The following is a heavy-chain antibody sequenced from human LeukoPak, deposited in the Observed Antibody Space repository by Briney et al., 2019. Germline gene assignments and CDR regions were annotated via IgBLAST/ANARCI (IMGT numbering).Heavy chain of an antibody. D-gene: IGHD6-19*01. CDR3: AKYMSSGS. J-gene: IGHJ5*02. V-gene: IGHV3-23*01. Sequence: GRSLRLSQPAAAFSVTNASISSASQAPGKGLEWVSGVSGSGDSTYYADSVKGRLTISRDNSNNTLFLLMNSLRAEDTAVYYCAKYMSSGSWGQGTLVTVSS. CDR1: AFSVTNAS. CDR2: VSGSGDST.